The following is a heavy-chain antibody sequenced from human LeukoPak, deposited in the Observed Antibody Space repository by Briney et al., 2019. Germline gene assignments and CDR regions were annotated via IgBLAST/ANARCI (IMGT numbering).Heavy chain of an antibody. CDR3: ASSSIAASRLLGGNFDY. Sequence: SVKVSCKASGGTFSSYAISWVRQAPGQGLEWMGRIIPIFGTANYAQKFQGRVTITTDESTSTAYMELSSLRSEDTAVYYCASSSIAASRLLGGNFDYWGQGTQVTVSS. V-gene: IGHV1-69*05. D-gene: IGHD2-15*01. CDR1: GGTFSSYA. J-gene: IGHJ4*02. CDR2: IIPIFGTA.